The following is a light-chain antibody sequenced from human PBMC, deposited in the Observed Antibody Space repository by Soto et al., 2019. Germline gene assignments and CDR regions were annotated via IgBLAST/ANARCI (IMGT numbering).Light chain of an antibody. CDR1: QSVSSN. Sequence: EIVMTQSPATLSVSPGERATLSCRASQSVSSNLAWYQQKPGQAPRLLIYGASTWATGIPARFSGSGSGTEFTLTISSLQSEDFATYYCQHYNSYSEAFGQGTKVELK. V-gene: IGKV3D-15*01. J-gene: IGKJ1*01. CDR3: QHYNSYSEA. CDR2: GAS.